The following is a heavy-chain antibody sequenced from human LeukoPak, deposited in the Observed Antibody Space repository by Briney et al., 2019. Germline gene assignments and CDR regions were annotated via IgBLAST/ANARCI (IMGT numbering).Heavy chain of an antibody. Sequence: SETLSLTCAVSGGSISSSSYYWGWIRQPPGQGLEWIGSIYYTGSPYYNPSLKSRVTISVDTSKNQFSLKLSSVTAADTAVYYCARRSPRKVRGVVDWGQGTLVTVSS. CDR3: ARRSPRKVRGVVD. CDR2: IYYTGSP. D-gene: IGHD3-10*01. CDR1: GGSISSSSYY. J-gene: IGHJ4*02. V-gene: IGHV4-39*07.